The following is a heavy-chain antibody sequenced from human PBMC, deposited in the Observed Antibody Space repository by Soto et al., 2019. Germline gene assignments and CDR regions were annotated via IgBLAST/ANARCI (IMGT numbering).Heavy chain of an antibody. V-gene: IGHV4-59*02. CDR3: AREAYDYSSSRGFDS. CDR1: GSSGGTYC. Sequence: SETHSPTSTFSGSSGGTYCWVLFRPSPGKGLEWIGYSYYSGSTSYKPSLESRVTISVDTSKSQFSLKLSSVTAADTAVYYCAREAYDYSSSRGFDSWGQGTLVTVSS. J-gene: IGHJ4*02. D-gene: IGHD6-13*01. CDR2: SYYSGST.